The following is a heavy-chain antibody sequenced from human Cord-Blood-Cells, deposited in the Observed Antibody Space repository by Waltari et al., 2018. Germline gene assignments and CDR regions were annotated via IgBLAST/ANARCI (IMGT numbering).Heavy chain of an antibody. CDR2: IYYSGST. CDR1: GGSISSYY. J-gene: IGHJ4*02. Sequence: QVQLQASGPGLVKPSETLSLTCTVSGGSISSYYWRWIRQPPGKGLEWIGYIYYSGSTNYNPSLKSRVTISVDTSKNQFSLKLSSVTAADTAVYYCARDRYSSGTFDYWGQGTLVTVSS. D-gene: IGHD3-22*01. CDR3: ARDRYSSGTFDY. V-gene: IGHV4-59*01.